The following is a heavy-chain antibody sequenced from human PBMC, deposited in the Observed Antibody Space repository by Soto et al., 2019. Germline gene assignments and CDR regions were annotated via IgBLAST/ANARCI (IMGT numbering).Heavy chain of an antibody. V-gene: IGHV3-33*01. J-gene: IGHJ6*02. Sequence: QVQVVESGGGVVQPGRSLRLSCAASGFTFSSFGMHWVRQAPGKGLEWVSLIWYDGSKKSYGDSVKGRFTISRDNSMNTVYLQMNSTRADDTAVYYCARDASYYSLWSGYYPSRNGMDVWGQGTTVTVSS. CDR3: ARDASYYSLWSGYYPSRNGMDV. CDR2: IWYDGSKK. CDR1: GFTFSSFG. D-gene: IGHD3-3*01.